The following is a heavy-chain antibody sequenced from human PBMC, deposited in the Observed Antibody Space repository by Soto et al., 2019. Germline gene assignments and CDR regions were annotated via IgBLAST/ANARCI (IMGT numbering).Heavy chain of an antibody. D-gene: IGHD5-12*01. CDR2: ISGSGGST. CDR1: GFTFSSYA. CDR3: AKGTGGLNIVATIIQYYFDY. J-gene: IGHJ4*02. Sequence: PGGSLRLSCAASGFTFSSYAMSWVRQAPGKGLEWVSAISGSGGSTYYADSVKGRFTISRDNSKNTLYLQMNSLRAEDTAVYYCAKGTGGLNIVATIIQYYFDYWGQGTLVTVSS. V-gene: IGHV3-23*01.